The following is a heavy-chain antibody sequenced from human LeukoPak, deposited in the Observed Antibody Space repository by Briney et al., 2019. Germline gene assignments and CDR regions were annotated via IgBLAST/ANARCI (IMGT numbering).Heavy chain of an antibody. V-gene: IGHV4-34*01. Sequence: TSETLSLTCAVPGGSFIGYYWSWVRQPPRKGLEWIGEIIHSGSTTYNPSLKSRVTISVDTSKNQFSLKLSSVTAAVTAVYYCARGSYSSGWYRRYFQHWGQGTLVTVSS. CDR1: GGSFIGYY. CDR2: IIHSGST. J-gene: IGHJ1*01. D-gene: IGHD6-19*01. CDR3: ARGSYSSGWYRRYFQH.